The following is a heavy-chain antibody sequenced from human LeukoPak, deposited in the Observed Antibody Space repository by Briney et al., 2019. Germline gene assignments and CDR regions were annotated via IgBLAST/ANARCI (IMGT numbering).Heavy chain of an antibody. V-gene: IGHV3-33*06. J-gene: IGHJ4*02. CDR2: VWYDGSNK. D-gene: IGHD5-12*01. Sequence: PGGSLRLSCAASGFTFSSYGMHWVRQAPGKGLEWVAVVWYDGSNKYYADSVKGRFTISRDNSKNTLYLQMNSLRAEDTAAYYCAKEQRGYSGYDLTPDYWGQGTLVTVSS. CDR3: AKEQRGYSGYDLTPDY. CDR1: GFTFSSYG.